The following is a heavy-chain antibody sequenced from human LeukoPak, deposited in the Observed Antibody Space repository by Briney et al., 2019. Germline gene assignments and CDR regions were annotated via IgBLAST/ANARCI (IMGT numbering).Heavy chain of an antibody. J-gene: IGHJ4*02. V-gene: IGHV6-1*01. Sequence: SQTLSLTFALSGDSVSINSAAWNWIRQSPSRGLEWLGRTYYRSKWYNDYAVSVKSRITINPDTSKNQFSLQLNSVTPEDTAVYYCARGRPRELRGGFDYWGQGTLVTVSS. CDR3: ARGRPRELRGGFDY. CDR1: GDSVSINSAA. D-gene: IGHD1-26*01. CDR2: TYYRSKWYN.